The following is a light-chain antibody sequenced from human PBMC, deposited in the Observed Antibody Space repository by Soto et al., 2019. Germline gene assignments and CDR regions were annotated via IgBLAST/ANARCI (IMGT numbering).Light chain of an antibody. J-gene: IGLJ2*01. Sequence: QSVLTQPPPASETPVQRVTIACSGSTSDIGSKSVTWFRRLPGTTPKLLIHSSDQRPSGGPDRFAGSKSGASASVAISGLQAEDEADYYCAAWDDSLNAVLFGGGTKLNVL. V-gene: IGLV1-44*01. CDR3: AAWDDSLNAVL. CDR1: TSDIGSKS. CDR2: SSD.